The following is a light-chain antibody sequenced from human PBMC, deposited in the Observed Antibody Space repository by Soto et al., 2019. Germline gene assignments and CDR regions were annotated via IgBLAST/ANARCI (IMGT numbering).Light chain of an antibody. Sequence: EIVMTQSPATLSLSPGESATLSCRASQRVSSNYLARYQQKPGQAPRLLIYGASNRATGIQDRFSGSGSGTEFTLTIRRLEPEDFAVYYCKQYGSSGTCGQGTKVDIK. CDR3: KQYGSSGT. CDR1: QRVSSNY. CDR2: GAS. V-gene: IGKV3-20*01. J-gene: IGKJ1*01.